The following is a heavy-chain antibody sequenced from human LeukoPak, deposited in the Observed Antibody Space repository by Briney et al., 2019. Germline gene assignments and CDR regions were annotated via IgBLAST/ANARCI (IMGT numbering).Heavy chain of an antibody. J-gene: IGHJ3*02. Sequence: GGSLRLSCAASGFTFSSYAMSWVRQAPGKGLEWVGRIKSKTDGGTTDYAAPVKGRFTISRDDSKNTLYLQMNSLKTEDTAVYYCTTDRTGYYGSGSYYDPEFDAFDIWGQGTMVTVSS. CDR3: TTDRTGYYGSGSYYDPEFDAFDI. D-gene: IGHD3-10*01. V-gene: IGHV3-15*01. CDR2: IKSKTDGGTT. CDR1: GFTFSSYA.